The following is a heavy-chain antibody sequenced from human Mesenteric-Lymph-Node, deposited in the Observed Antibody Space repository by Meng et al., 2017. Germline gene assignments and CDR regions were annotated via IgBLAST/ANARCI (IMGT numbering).Heavy chain of an antibody. Sequence: SETLSLTCTVSGGSISSGGYYWSWIRQHPGKGLEWIGYIYYSGSTYYNPSLKSRVTISVDTSKNQFSLKLSSVTAADTAVYYCARDLLLYYYDRRPPTDWYFDLWGRGTLVTVSS. D-gene: IGHD3-22*01. CDR1: GGSISSGGYY. CDR2: IYYSGST. V-gene: IGHV4-31*03. J-gene: IGHJ2*01. CDR3: ARDLLLYYYDRRPPTDWYFDL.